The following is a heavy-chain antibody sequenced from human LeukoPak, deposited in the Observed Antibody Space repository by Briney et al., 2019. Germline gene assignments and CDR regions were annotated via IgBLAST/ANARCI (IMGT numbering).Heavy chain of an antibody. J-gene: IGHJ5*02. D-gene: IGHD3-10*01. V-gene: IGHV4-38-2*02. CDR3: ARDSGTTGEVKFDP. Sequence: SETLSLTCSVSGYSIGSGYDWAWIRQPPGKGLEWIGSINYSGRPYYNPSLKSRVTMSIDTSKNQFSLNLISVTAADTAVYYCARDSGTTGEVKFDPWGQGTLVTVSS. CDR2: INYSGRP. CDR1: GYSIGSGYD.